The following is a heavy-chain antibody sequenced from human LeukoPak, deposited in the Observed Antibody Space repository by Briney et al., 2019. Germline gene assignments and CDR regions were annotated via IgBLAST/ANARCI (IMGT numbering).Heavy chain of an antibody. CDR3: TRDLMDYDVSTGLHHYYMDV. V-gene: IGHV3-74*01. CDR2: INGDGRNI. D-gene: IGHD3-9*01. Sequence: PGGSLRLSCAASGFTFSNAWMNWVRQDPRKGLVWVSRINGDGRNINYADSVRGRFTISRDNAKNTLYLQMNTLRVEDTAVYYCTRDLMDYDVSTGLHHYYMDVWGQGTTVTVSS. CDR1: GFTFSNAW. J-gene: IGHJ6*02.